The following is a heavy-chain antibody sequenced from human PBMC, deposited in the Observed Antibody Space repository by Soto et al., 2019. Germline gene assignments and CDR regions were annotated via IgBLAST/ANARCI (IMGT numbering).Heavy chain of an antibody. Sequence: ASVKVSCKASGFTFTSSAVQWVRQARGQRLEWIGLIVVGSGNTNYAQKFQERVTITRDMSTSTAYMELSSLRSEDTAVYYCAADISIVGATEAFDIWGQGTMVTVSS. CDR2: IVVGSGNT. CDR1: GFTFTSSA. V-gene: IGHV1-58*01. CDR3: AADISIVGATEAFDI. D-gene: IGHD1-26*01. J-gene: IGHJ3*02.